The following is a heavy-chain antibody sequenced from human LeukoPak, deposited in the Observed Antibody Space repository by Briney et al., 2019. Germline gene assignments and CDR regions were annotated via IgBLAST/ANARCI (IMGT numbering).Heavy chain of an antibody. CDR3: AREESYYGSVYFDY. V-gene: IGHV4-38-2*02. CDR1: GYSISSGYY. CDR2: IHHSGST. D-gene: IGHD3-10*01. J-gene: IGHJ4*02. Sequence: SETLSLTCTVSGYSISSGYYGDWIRQPPGEGLEWIGSIHHSGSTYYNPSLKSRVTISVDTSKNQFSLKLSSVTAADTTVYYCAREESYYGSVYFDYWGQGTLVTVSS.